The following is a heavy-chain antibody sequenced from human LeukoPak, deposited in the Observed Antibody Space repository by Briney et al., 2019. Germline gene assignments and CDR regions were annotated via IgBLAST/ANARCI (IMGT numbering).Heavy chain of an antibody. CDR2: ISNGGGRT. J-gene: IGHJ4*02. Sequence: PGGSLRLSCAASGFTFSTYAMNWVRQAPGKGLEWVSGISNGGGRTYYTDSVKGRFTISRDNSKNTLYLEMNSLRAEDTAVYYCAPLVVDGNMHLDYWGQGTLVSVSS. CDR1: GFTFSTYA. V-gene: IGHV3-23*01. CDR3: APLVVDGNMHLDY. D-gene: IGHD5-12*01.